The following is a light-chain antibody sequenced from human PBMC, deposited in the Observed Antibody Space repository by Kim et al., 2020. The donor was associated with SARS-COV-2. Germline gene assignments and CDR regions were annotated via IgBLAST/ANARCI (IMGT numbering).Light chain of an antibody. J-gene: IGKJ1*01. Sequence: SPGERAPLSCRASQSVISNYLAWYQQKPGQAPRLLMYHTSTRATGIPDRFSGSGSGTDFTLTISSLEPEDFAVYCCQQYGNSPPTFGQGTKVDIK. CDR3: QQYGNSPPT. CDR2: HTS. V-gene: IGKV3-20*01. CDR1: QSVISNY.